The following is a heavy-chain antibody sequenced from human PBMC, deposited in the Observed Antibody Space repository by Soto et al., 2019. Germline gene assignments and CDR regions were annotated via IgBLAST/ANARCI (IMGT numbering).Heavy chain of an antibody. J-gene: IGHJ6*01. CDR2: ISDSGGST. D-gene: IGHD2-2*01. CDR3: AKVGGYSSSIRCLGSYYHYGIDV. CDR1: GFTFSSYA. Sequence: PGGSLRLSCAASGFTFSSYAMTWVRQAPGKGLEWVSAISDSGGSTYYADSVKGRFNISRDNSKNTLYLQMNSLRAEDTAVYYCAKVGGYSSSIRCLGSYYHYGIDVWGQGPTVTVSS. V-gene: IGHV3-23*01.